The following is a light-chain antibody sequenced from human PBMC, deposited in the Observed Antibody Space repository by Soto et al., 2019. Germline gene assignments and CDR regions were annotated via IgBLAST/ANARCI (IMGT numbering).Light chain of an antibody. CDR2: GAS. Sequence: IVMTQSPATLSVSPGEGATLSCRASQSVSSNLAWYQQKPGQAPRLLIYGASTRATGIPASFSGSGSGPDFTLTIRSLQSEDFAVYYCQQYKKWPLTFGGGTKVEIK. CDR1: QSVSSN. V-gene: IGKV3-15*01. J-gene: IGKJ4*01. CDR3: QQYKKWPLT.